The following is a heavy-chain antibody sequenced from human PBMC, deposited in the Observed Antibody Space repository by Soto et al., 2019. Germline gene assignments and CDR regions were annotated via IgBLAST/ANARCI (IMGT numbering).Heavy chain of an antibody. V-gene: IGHV3-23*01. CDR3: AKGYYYGSGSYYNPFDY. CDR2: ISGSGGST. Sequence: RGSLRLPCAASGFTFNNYAMSWVRQAPGKGLEWVSAISGSGGSTCYADSVKGRFTISRDNSKNTLYLQMNSLRAEDTAVYYCAKGYYYGSGSYYNPFDYWGQGTLVTV. J-gene: IGHJ4*02. D-gene: IGHD3-10*01. CDR1: GFTFNNYA.